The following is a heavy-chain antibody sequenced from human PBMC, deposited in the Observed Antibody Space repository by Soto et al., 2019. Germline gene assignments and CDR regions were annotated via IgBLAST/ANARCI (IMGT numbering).Heavy chain of an antibody. CDR1: GGSISSYY. V-gene: IGHV4-59*01. D-gene: IGHD2-15*01. CDR2: IYYSGST. Sequence: SETLSLTCTVSGGSISSYYWSWIRQPPGKGLEWIGYIYYSGSTNYNPSLKSRVTISVDTSKNQFSLKLSSVTAADTAVYYCARDSGEDFDYWGQGTLVTVSS. CDR3: ARDSGEDFDY. J-gene: IGHJ4*02.